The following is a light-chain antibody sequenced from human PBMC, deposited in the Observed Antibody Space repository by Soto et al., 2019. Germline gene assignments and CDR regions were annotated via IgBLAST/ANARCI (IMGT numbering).Light chain of an antibody. V-gene: IGLV2-14*03. CDR3: SSYTTSSTVI. CDR1: SSDVGDHNY. CDR2: XXX. J-gene: IGLJ2*01. Sequence: QSALTQPASVSGSPGQSITISCTGTSSDVGDHNYVSWYQQQPGKAPKLMIXXXXNXXXXXXXXXSGSKSGNTASLTISGXXXXXXXXYYCSSYTTSSTVIFGGGTKVTVL.